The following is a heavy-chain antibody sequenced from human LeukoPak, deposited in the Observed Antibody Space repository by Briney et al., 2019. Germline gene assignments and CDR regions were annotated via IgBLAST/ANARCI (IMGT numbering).Heavy chain of an antibody. CDR2: ISSSGSTI. Sequence: TGGSLRLSCAASGFPFSSYEMNWVRQAPGKGLEWVSYISSSGSTIYYADSVKGRFTISRDNAKNSLYLQMNSLRAEDTAVYYCARESLRRELPDWGQGTLVTVSS. CDR1: GFPFSSYE. J-gene: IGHJ4*02. V-gene: IGHV3-48*03. CDR3: ARESLRRELPD. D-gene: IGHD1-26*01.